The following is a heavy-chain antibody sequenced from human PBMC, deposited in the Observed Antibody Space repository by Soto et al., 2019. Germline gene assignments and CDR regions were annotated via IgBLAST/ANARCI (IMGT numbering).Heavy chain of an antibody. J-gene: IGHJ5*02. Sequence: SETLSVTCTVSGGSTRNYVGSWIRQPPGKGLEWIGCIYYSGTTNYNSSLKSRVTISLDMSKNQFSLRLRSVTAADTAVYYCARYVNPYDTAVWFDPWGQGTLVTVSS. CDR1: GGSTRNYV. V-gene: IGHV4-59*01. CDR3: ARYVNPYDTAVWFDP. D-gene: IGHD3-9*01. CDR2: IYYSGTT.